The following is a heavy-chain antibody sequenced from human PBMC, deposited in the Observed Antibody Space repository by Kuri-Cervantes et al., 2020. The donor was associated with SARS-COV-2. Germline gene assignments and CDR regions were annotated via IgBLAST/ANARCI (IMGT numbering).Heavy chain of an antibody. Sequence: GESLKTSCAASGFTFSSYGMHWVRQAPGKGLEWVAVIWYDGSNKYCADSVKGRFTISRDNSKNTLYLQMNSLSAEDTAVYYCARDMACTSTSCYGFDYWGEGTLVTVSS. D-gene: IGHD2-2*01. CDR2: IWYDGSNK. J-gene: IGHJ4*02. CDR3: ARDMACTSTSCYGFDY. CDR1: GFTFSSYG. V-gene: IGHV3-33*08.